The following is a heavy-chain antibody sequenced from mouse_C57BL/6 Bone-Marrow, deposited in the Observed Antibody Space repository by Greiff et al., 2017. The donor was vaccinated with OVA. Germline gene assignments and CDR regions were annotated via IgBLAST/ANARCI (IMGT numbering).Heavy chain of an antibody. CDR1: GYTFTDYE. Sequence: VKLVESGAELVRPGASVTLSCKASGYTFTDYEMHWVKQTPVHGLEWIGAIDPETGGTAYNQKFKGKAILTADKSSSTAYMELRSLTSEDSAVYYCTKGDATSDYWGQGTTLTVSS. J-gene: IGHJ2*01. V-gene: IGHV1-15*01. CDR3: TKGDATSDY. CDR2: IDPETGGT. D-gene: IGHD6-1*01.